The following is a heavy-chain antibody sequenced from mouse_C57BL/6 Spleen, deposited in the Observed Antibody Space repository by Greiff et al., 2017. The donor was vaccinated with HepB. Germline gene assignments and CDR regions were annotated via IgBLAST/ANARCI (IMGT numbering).Heavy chain of an antibody. V-gene: IGHV1-76*01. CDR2: IYPGSGNT. J-gene: IGHJ4*01. D-gene: IGHD2-3*01. CDR3: ARYGYYRGDY. CDR1: GYTFTDYY. Sequence: QVQLQQSGAELVRPGASVKLSCKASGYTFTDYYINWVKQRPGQGLEWIARIYPGSGNTYYNEKFKGKATLTAEKSSSTAYMQLSSLTSEDSAVYFCARYGYYRGDYWGQGTSVTVSS.